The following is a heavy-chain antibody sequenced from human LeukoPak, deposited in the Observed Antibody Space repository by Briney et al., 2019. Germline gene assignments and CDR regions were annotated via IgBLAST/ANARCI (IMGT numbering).Heavy chain of an antibody. D-gene: IGHD4-17*01. Sequence: SETLSLTCTVSGYSISSGYYWGWIRQPPGKGLEWIGSIYHSGSTYYNPSLKSRVTISVDTSKNQFSLKLSSVTAADTAVYYCARLGDYDEGWFWFDPWGQGTLVTVSS. CDR3: ARLGDYDEGWFWFDP. J-gene: IGHJ5*02. V-gene: IGHV4-38-2*02. CDR2: IYHSGST. CDR1: GYSISSGYY.